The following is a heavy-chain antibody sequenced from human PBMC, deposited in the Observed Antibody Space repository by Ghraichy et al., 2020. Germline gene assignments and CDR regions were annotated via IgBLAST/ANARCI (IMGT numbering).Heavy chain of an antibody. CDR1: GGSISSSSYY. CDR3: ARHLIDPVGQSSERPKD. Sequence: SETLSLTCTVSGGSISSSSYYWGWIRKPPWKGLEWIGGIYYSGSTYYNPSLKSRVTISVDTSKNQFSLKLSSVTAADTAVYYCARHLIDPVGQSSERPKDWGQGTLVTVSS. CDR2: IYYSGST. V-gene: IGHV4-39*01. J-gene: IGHJ4*02. D-gene: IGHD6-25*01.